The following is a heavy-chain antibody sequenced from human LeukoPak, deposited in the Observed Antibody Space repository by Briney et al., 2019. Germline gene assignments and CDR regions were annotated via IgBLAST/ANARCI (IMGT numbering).Heavy chain of an antibody. CDR2: ISYNGGDK. CDR3: AKDVALRAAAYYFDY. J-gene: IGHJ4*02. V-gene: IGHV3-30*18. Sequence: GRSLRLSCAASGFAFSSYGMHWVRRAPGKGLEWVAVISYNGGDKKYADSVKGRFTISRDTSKNTVYLEMNSLRAEDTAVYYCAKDVALRAAAYYFDYWGQGTLVTVSS. CDR1: GFAFSSYG. D-gene: IGHD2-21*01.